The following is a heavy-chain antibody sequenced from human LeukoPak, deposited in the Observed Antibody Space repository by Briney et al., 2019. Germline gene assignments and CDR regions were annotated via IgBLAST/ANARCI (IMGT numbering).Heavy chain of an antibody. CDR3: ARDDNYGSGQPDD. Sequence: ASVKVSCKASGYTFTRYGMSWVRQAPGQGPEWMGWISGSNYNTNYAQKFQGRVTMTTDTSTSTVYVELRSLRSDDTAVYYCARDDNYGSGQPDDWGQGTLVTVSS. V-gene: IGHV1-18*01. CDR2: ISGSNYNT. CDR1: GYTFTRYG. D-gene: IGHD3-10*01. J-gene: IGHJ4*02.